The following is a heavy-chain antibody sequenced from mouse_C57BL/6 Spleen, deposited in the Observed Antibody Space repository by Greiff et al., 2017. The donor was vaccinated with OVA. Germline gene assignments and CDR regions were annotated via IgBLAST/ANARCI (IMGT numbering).Heavy chain of an antibody. CDR3: ARSDWDVETAWFAY. J-gene: IGHJ3*01. Sequence: QVQLQQSGPELVKPGASVKISCKASGYAFSSSWMNWVKQRPGKGLEWIGRIYPGDGDTNYNGKFKGKATLTADKSSSTAYMQLSSLTSEDSAVYFGARSDWDVETAWFAYWGQGTLVTVSA. V-gene: IGHV1-82*01. CDR1: GYAFSSSW. D-gene: IGHD4-1*01. CDR2: IYPGDGDT.